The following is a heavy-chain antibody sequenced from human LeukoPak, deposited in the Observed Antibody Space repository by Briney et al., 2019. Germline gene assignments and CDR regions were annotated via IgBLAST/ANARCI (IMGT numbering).Heavy chain of an antibody. CDR3: AKGSTCGRDCYYFDY. D-gene: IGHD2-21*02. CDR2: ISGSGGST. Sequence: GGSLRLSCAASGFTFSSYAMSWVRQAPGKGLEWVSGISGSGGSTYFANSVKGRFTISRDNPKNTLYLQMNTLRAEDTAVYYCAKGSTCGRDCYYFDYWGQGTLVTVSS. V-gene: IGHV3-23*01. J-gene: IGHJ4*02. CDR1: GFTFSSYA.